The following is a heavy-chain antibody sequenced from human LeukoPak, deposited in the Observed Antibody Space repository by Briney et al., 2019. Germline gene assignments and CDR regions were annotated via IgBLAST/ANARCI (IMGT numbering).Heavy chain of an antibody. CDR1: GFTFSNAW. J-gene: IGHJ4*02. D-gene: IGHD3-10*01. CDR3: TTVFEAAGSYDY. V-gene: IGHV3-15*01. Sequence: PGGSLRLSCAASGFTFSNAWMSWVRQAPGKGLEWVGRIKSKADGGTTDYAAPVKGRFTISRDDSKNTLYLQMNSPKTEDTAVYYCTTVFEAAGSYDYWGQGTLVTVSS. CDR2: IKSKADGGTT.